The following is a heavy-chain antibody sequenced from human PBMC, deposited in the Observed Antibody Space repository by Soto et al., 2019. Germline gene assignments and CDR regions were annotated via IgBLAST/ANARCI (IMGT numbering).Heavy chain of an antibody. V-gene: IGHV3-9*01. CDR3: AKESAGYSGGWHEMDV. J-gene: IGHJ6*02. Sequence: EIQLVESGGGLVQPGRSLRLSCAASGFSFDDYAMHWVRQAPGKGLEWVSGFSWNSAIIGYADSVKGRFTISRDNAKNSLYLQMHSLTNEDTELYYCAKESAGYSGGWHEMDVWGQGTTVTVS. CDR2: FSWNSAII. D-gene: IGHD6-19*01. CDR1: GFSFDDYA.